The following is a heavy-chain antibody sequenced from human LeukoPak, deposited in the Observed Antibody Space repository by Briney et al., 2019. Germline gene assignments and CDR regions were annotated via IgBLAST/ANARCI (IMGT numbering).Heavy chain of an antibody. J-gene: IGHJ4*02. CDR3: ARDFPGRIFDY. CDR1: GGSISSSSYY. Sequence: SETLSLTCTVSGGSISSSSYYWGWIRQPPGKGLEWIGSIYYSGSTYYNPSLKSRVTISVDTSKNQFSLKLSSVTAADTAVYYCARDFPGRIFDYWGQGTLVTVSS. V-gene: IGHV4-39*07. CDR2: IYYSGST.